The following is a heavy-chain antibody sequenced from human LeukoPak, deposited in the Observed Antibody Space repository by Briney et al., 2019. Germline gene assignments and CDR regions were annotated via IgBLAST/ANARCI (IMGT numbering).Heavy chain of an antibody. CDR2: FDPEDGET. V-gene: IGHV1-24*01. CDR3: AIGDHTAITRSGAFDI. Sequence: ASVKVSCKVSGYTLTELSMHWVRQAPGKGLEWMGGFDPEDGETIYAQKFQGRGTMTEDTSTDTAYMELSSLRSEDTAVYYCAIGDHTAITRSGAFDIWGQGTMVTVSS. CDR1: GYTLTELS. J-gene: IGHJ3*02. D-gene: IGHD5-18*01.